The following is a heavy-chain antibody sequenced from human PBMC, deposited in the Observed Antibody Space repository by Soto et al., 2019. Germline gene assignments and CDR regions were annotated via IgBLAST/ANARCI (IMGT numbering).Heavy chain of an antibody. D-gene: IGHD2-21*02. CDR1: GGSFSGYY. Sequence: SETLSLTCAVYGGSFSGYYWSWIRQPPGKGLEWIGEINHNGSTNYNPSVKSRVTISVDTAKNQFSLKLSSVTAADTAVYYCARERNCGGDCYSPSRAFDYWGQGTLVTVSS. CDR3: ARERNCGGDCYSPSRAFDY. V-gene: IGHV4-34*01. CDR2: INHNGST. J-gene: IGHJ4*02.